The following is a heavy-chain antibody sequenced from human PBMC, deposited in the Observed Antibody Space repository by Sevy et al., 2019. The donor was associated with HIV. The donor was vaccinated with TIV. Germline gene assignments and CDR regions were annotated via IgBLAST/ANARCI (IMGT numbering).Heavy chain of an antibody. V-gene: IGHV4-38-2*02. D-gene: IGHD6-19*01. J-gene: IGHJ4*02. CDR1: GYSISSGYY. Sequence: SETLSLTCTVSGYSISSGYYWGWIRQPPGKGLEWIGSIYHSGSTYYNPSLKSRVTISVDTSKNQFSLKLSSVTAADTAVYYCARDEGIAVTGRELSAYYFDYWGQGTLVTVSS. CDR3: ARDEGIAVTGRELSAYYFDY. CDR2: IYHSGST.